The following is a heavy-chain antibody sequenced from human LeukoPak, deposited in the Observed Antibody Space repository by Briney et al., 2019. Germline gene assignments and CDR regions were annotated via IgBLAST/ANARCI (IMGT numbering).Heavy chain of an antibody. J-gene: IGHJ4*02. V-gene: IGHV5-51*01. CDR2: INPGDSDT. CDR1: GYRFTTYW. CDR3: ARHPITRYYDSSGYSAAGPDY. D-gene: IGHD3-22*01. Sequence: RGESLKISCKGSGYRFTTYWIGWVRQMPGKGLGWMGIINPGDSDTRYSPSFQGQVTISADKSISTAYLLWSSLKASDTAMYYCARHPITRYYDSSGYSAAGPDYWGQGTLVTVSS.